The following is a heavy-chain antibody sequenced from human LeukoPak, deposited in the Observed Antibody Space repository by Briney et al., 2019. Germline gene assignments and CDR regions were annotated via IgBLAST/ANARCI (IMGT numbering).Heavy chain of an antibody. CDR2: IWYDGSNK. D-gene: IGHD3-9*01. Sequence: GRSLRLSCVASGFTFSSYGMHWVRQAPGKGLEWVAVIWYDGSNKYYADSVKGRFTISRDNSKNTLYLQMNSLRAEDTAVYYCARASKYYDILTGYFTVWGQGTLVTVSS. CDR1: GFTFSSYG. CDR3: ARASKYYDILTGYFTV. J-gene: IGHJ4*02. V-gene: IGHV3-33*01.